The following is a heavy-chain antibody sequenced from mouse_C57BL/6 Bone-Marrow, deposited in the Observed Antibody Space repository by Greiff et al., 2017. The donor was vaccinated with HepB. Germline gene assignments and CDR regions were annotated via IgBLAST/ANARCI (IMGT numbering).Heavy chain of an antibody. V-gene: IGHV1-82*01. Sequence: VQLQQSGPELVKPGASVKISCKASGYAFSSSWMNWVKQRPGKGLERIGRIYPGDGDTNYNGKFKGKATLTADKSSSTAYMQLRSLTSEDSAVYFCARAGDGYYFAYWGQGTLVTVSA. D-gene: IGHD2-3*01. J-gene: IGHJ3*01. CDR3: ARAGDGYYFAY. CDR1: GYAFSSSW. CDR2: IYPGDGDT.